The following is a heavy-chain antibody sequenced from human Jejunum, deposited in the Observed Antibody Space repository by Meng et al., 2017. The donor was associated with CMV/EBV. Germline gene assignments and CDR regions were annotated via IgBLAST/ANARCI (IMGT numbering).Heavy chain of an antibody. CDR1: GFPFSDYR. Sequence: GFPFSDYRMDWVRQAPGKGLEWVARIRHKAAGYSTEYGASVRGRFTVSRDDSKSSVYLRMSRLETEDTAIYYCARDGGNYDFANFWGQGTLVTVSS. J-gene: IGHJ4*02. V-gene: IGHV3-72*01. D-gene: IGHD1-7*01. CDR3: ARDGGNYDFANF. CDR2: IRHKAAGYST.